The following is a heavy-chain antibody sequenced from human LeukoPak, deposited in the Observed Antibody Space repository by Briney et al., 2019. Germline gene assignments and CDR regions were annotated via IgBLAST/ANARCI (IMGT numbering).Heavy chain of an antibody. Sequence: SETLSLTCAVSGCSISSGYYWGWIRPPPGKGLEWIGSIYHSGSTYYNPSLKSRVTISVDTSKNQFSLKLSSVTAADTAVYYCARHILSQLSWFDPWDQGTLVTVSS. CDR3: ARHILSQLSWFDP. V-gene: IGHV4-38-2*01. J-gene: IGHJ5*02. CDR2: IYHSGST. D-gene: IGHD6-6*01. CDR1: GCSISSGYY.